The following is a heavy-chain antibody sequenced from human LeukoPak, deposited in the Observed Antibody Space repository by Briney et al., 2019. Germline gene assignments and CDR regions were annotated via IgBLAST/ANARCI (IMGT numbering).Heavy chain of an antibody. D-gene: IGHD6-13*01. CDR3: ALIAAAGMW. CDR1: GYRFTSYW. CDR2: IYPGDSDT. J-gene: IGHJ4*02. Sequence: GGSLQISCKGSGYRFTSYWIGWVRQMPGKGLEWMGIIYPGDSDTRYSPSLQGQVTISADKCISTADLQWSSLKASDAAMYHCALIAAAGMWWGQGTLVTVSS. V-gene: IGHV5-51*01.